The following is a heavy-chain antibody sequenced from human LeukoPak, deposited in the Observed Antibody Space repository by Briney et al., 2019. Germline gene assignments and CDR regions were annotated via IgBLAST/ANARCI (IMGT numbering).Heavy chain of an antibody. D-gene: IGHD2-2*01. Sequence: GASVKVSCETSGYTFTSYAFSWVRRAPGQGLEWVGWVSTRNGNTVSAQKFRGRLAMTTDTSTNTVYMELRDLGSDDTAVYYCARDLTPLSCTSNSCPYGGYFDSWGQGTLVTVSS. CDR3: ARDLTPLSCTSNSCPYGGYFDS. CDR1: GYTFTSYA. V-gene: IGHV1-18*01. CDR2: VSTRNGNT. J-gene: IGHJ4*02.